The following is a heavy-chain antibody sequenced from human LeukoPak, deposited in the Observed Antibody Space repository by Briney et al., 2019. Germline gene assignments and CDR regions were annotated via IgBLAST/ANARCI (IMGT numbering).Heavy chain of an antibody. J-gene: IGHJ4*02. V-gene: IGHV3-15*01. D-gene: IGHD2-2*01. CDR3: TTDLSSTMADY. CDR2: IKSKTDGGTT. Sequence: GVSLRLSCAASGFTFSNAWMSWVRQAPGKGLEWVGRIKSKTDGGTTDYAAPVKGRFTISRDDSKNTLYLQMNSLKTEDTAVYYCTTDLSSTMADYWGQGTLVTVSS. CDR1: GFTFSNAW.